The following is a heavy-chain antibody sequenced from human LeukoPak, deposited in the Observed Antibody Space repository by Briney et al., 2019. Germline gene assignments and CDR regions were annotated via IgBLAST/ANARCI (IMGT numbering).Heavy chain of an antibody. CDR3: ARDLGGHSGPSAY. V-gene: IGHV3-11*01. Sequence: PGGSLTLSCAASGFTFSDYYMSWIRQAPGKGLECISYISTSGSTTHYADSVKGRFTISRDNAKNSLYLQMNGLRAEDTAVYYCARDLGGHSGPSAYWGQETLVTVSS. CDR2: ISTSGSTT. J-gene: IGHJ4*02. D-gene: IGHD5-12*01. CDR1: GFTFSDYY.